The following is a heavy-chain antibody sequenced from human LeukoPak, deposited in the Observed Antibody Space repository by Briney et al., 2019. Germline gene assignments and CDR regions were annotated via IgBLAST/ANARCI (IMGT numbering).Heavy chain of an antibody. Sequence: ASVKVSCKASGGTFSSYAISWVRQAPGQGLEWMGGFIPIFGTANYAQKFQGRVTITTDESTSTAYMELSSLRSEDTAVYYCARATFGGSYFDYWGQGTLVTVSS. CDR1: GGTFSSYA. J-gene: IGHJ4*02. CDR3: ARATFGGSYFDY. D-gene: IGHD3-16*01. V-gene: IGHV1-69*05. CDR2: FIPIFGTA.